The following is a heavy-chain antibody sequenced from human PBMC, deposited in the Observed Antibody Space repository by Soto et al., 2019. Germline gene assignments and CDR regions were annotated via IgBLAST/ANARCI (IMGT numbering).Heavy chain of an antibody. D-gene: IGHD3-16*01. Sequence: XGSLRLSCAVSGFNVMSYWMSWVRQAPGKGLDWVASIKEDGSEIYYLHSVRGRFSISRDSAGNALHLTMNYLSAEDTGVYFCARDIGFDYVNWGQGTLVTVSS. CDR3: ARDIGFDYVN. V-gene: IGHV3-7*01. CDR2: IKEDGSEI. J-gene: IGHJ4*02. CDR1: GFNVMSYW.